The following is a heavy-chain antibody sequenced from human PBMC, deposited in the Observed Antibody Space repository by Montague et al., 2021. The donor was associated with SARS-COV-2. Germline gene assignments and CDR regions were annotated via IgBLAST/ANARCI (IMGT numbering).Heavy chain of an antibody. V-gene: IGHV4-30-2*01. Sequence: TLSLTCSVSGGSIRSGGYSWSWIRQPPGKGLEWIGYFYHSGSIYYNPSLKSRVTISVDRSKNHFSLKLTSVTAAGTAVYYCAGGWGGTYSDDAFDIWGQGTMVTVSS. CDR2: FYHSGSI. J-gene: IGHJ3*02. CDR3: AGGWGGTYSDDAFDI. D-gene: IGHD1-26*01. CDR1: GGSIRSGGYS.